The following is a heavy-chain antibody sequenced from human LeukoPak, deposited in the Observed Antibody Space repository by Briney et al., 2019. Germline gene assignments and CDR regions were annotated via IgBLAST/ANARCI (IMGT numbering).Heavy chain of an antibody. Sequence: PGGSLRLSCVVSGFTFSGNHISWVRQAPGKGPEWVSVIYIEGYTYYADSVKGRFTISRDNSKNTVYLQMNSLKPEDTAVYHCVRDPRDGYGHFDYWGRGTLVTVSS. CDR3: VRDPRDGYGHFDY. CDR2: IYIEGYT. V-gene: IGHV3-66*01. J-gene: IGHJ4*02. CDR1: GFTFSGNH. D-gene: IGHD5-24*01.